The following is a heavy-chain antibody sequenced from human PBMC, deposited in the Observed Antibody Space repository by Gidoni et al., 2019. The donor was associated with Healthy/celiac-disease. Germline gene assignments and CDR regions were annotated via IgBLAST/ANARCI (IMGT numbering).Heavy chain of an antibody. Sequence: QVKLVQSGAEVKKPGASVTVSCKASGYTFTSYVINWVRQATGQGLEWMGWMNPNSGNTGYAQKFQGRVTMTRNTSISTAYMELSSLRSEDTAVYYCARVPLYCSSTSCYTNYYYMDVWGKGTTVTVSS. CDR3: ARVPLYCSSTSCYTNYYYMDV. J-gene: IGHJ6*03. CDR2: MNPNSGNT. CDR1: GYTFTSYV. D-gene: IGHD2-2*02. V-gene: IGHV1-8*01.